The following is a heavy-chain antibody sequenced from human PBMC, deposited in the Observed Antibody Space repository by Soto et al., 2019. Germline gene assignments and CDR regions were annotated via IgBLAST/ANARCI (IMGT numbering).Heavy chain of an antibody. D-gene: IGHD6-13*01. CDR1: VVSIRSGDYY. J-gene: IGHJ6*01. CDR2: IYYSGST. V-gene: IGHV4-30-4*01. Sequence: TLSLPCTFSVVSIRSGDYYCSWIRQPPWKGLEWIGCIYYSGSTYYNPSLKSRVNISVDTSKNQYSLKLSSVTAADTAVYYCAREVCSSSWNYYDYCYGMEVWGQGTTVSVSS. CDR3: AREVCSSSWNYYDYCYGMEV.